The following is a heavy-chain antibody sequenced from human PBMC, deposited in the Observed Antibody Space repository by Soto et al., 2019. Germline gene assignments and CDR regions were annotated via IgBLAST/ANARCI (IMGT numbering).Heavy chain of an antibody. CDR3: ARGFLGYYYYYMDV. D-gene: IGHD7-27*01. J-gene: IGHJ6*03. V-gene: IGHV4-34*01. Sequence: SETLSLTCAVYGGSFSGSYWSWIRQPPGKGLEWIGEINHSGSTTYNPSLKSRVTISVDTSKNQFSLNLSSVTASVSVVYYCARGFLGYYYYYMDVWGQGTTVTVSS. CDR1: GGSFSGSY. CDR2: INHSGST.